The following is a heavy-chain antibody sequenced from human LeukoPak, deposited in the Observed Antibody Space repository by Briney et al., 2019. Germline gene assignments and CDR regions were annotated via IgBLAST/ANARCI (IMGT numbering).Heavy chain of an antibody. CDR3: ARDSIVATYSDY. CDR2: IIPILGIA. D-gene: IGHD5-12*01. Sequence: ASVKVSCKASGGTFSSYAISWVRQAPGQGLEWMGRIIPILGIANYAQKFQGRVTITADKSTSTAYMELSSLRSEDTAVYYCARDSIVATYSDYWGQGTLVTVSS. V-gene: IGHV1-69*04. CDR1: GGTFSSYA. J-gene: IGHJ4*02.